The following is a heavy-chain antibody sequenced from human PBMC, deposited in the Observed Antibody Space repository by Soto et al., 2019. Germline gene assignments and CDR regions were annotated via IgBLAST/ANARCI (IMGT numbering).Heavy chain of an antibody. V-gene: IGHV3-13*01. Sequence: GGSLRLSCAASGFTFSSYDMHWVRQATGKGLEWVSAIGTAGDTYYPGSVKGRFTISKENAKNSLYLQMNSLGAEDTAVYYCARAHCTNGVCYKTIGPHTGNYYYYGMDVWGQGTTVTVSS. D-gene: IGHD2-8*01. CDR2: IGTAGDT. CDR3: ARAHCTNGVCYKTIGPHTGNYYYYGMDV. CDR1: GFTFSSYD. J-gene: IGHJ6*02.